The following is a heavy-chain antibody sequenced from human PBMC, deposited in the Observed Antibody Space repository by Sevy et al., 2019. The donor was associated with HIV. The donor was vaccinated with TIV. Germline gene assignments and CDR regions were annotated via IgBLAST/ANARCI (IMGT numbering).Heavy chain of an antibody. Sequence: SEALSLTCTVSDASISSRGYYWGWIRHPPGKGLEWIASINYSGITFYNPSLKSRVTISADTSKNQFSLRLSSVTAADTAMYYCAGENAWGRGYSWGQGTLVTVSS. D-gene: IGHD1-26*01. CDR3: AGENAWGRGYS. V-gene: IGHV4-39*01. J-gene: IGHJ4*02. CDR1: DASISSRGYY. CDR2: INYSGIT.